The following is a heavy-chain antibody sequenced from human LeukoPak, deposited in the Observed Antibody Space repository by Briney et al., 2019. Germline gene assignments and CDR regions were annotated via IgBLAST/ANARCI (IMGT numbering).Heavy chain of an antibody. CDR3: ARDLSWRTGSLDY. Sequence: VGTLRLSCAASGLAFSDYYMIWIRQAPGKGLEWLGYISGSGSFTNYADSVKGRFNISRDNAKESVYLQMNSLRAEDTALYYCARDLSWRTGSLDYWGQGTMVTVSS. D-gene: IGHD3/OR15-3a*01. CDR1: GLAFSDYY. J-gene: IGHJ4*02. CDR2: ISGSGSFT. V-gene: IGHV3-11*05.